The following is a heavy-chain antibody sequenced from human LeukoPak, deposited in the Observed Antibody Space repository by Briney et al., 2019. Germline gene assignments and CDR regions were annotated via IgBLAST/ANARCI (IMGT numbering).Heavy chain of an antibody. D-gene: IGHD5-24*01. V-gene: IGHV1-2*01. CDR3: ARDRYGDGFAHFDY. J-gene: IGHJ4*02. CDR2: ITPSGGT. CDR1: GYTFTSYA. Sequence: ASVKVSCKASGYTFTSYAMHRVRQAPGQGLEWMGWITPSGGTNYPQKFQGRVAITRDTSITTAYMDLSRLTSDDTVVYYCARDRYGDGFAHFDYWGQGALVTVSS.